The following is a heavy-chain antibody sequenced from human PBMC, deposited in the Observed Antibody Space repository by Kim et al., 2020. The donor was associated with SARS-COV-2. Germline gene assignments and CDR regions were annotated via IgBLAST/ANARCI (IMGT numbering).Heavy chain of an antibody. CDR2: ISYDGSNK. V-gene: IGHV3-30*18. Sequence: GGSLRLSCAASGFTFSSYGMHWVRQAPGKGLEWVAVISYDGSNKYYADSVKGRFTISRDNSKNTLYLQMNSLRAEDTAVYYCAKGSRIQLWLLHYYYGMDVWGQGTTVTVSS. J-gene: IGHJ6*02. D-gene: IGHD5-18*01. CDR1: GFTFSSYG. CDR3: AKGSRIQLWLLHYYYGMDV.